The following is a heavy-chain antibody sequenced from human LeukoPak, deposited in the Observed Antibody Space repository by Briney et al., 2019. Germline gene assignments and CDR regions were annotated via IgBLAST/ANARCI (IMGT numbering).Heavy chain of an antibody. J-gene: IGHJ6*03. CDR1: GDSVSSNSAA. V-gene: IGHV6-1*01. D-gene: IGHD3-22*01. Sequence: SQTLSLTCAISGDSVSSNSAAWNWIRQSPSRGLEWLGRTYYRSKWYNDYAVSVKSRITINPDTSKNQFSLKLSSVTAADTAVYYCARGFGKWFPGQLPRYYYYYYMDVWGKGTTVTVSS. CDR2: TYYRSKWYN. CDR3: ARGFGKWFPGQLPRYYYYYYMDV.